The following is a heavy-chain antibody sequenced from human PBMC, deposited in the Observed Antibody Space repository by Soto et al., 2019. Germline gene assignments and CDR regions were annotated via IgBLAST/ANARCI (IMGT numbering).Heavy chain of an antibody. V-gene: IGHV1-69*02. CDR2: IIPILGIA. CDR1: GGTFSSYT. CDR3: ARARLAAVTTNYFDY. D-gene: IGHD4-17*01. Sequence: QVQLVQSGAEVKKPGSSVKVSCKASGGTFSSYTISWVRQAPGQGREWMGRIIPILGIANYAQKFQGRVTITADKSTSTAYMELSSLRSEDTAVYYCARARLAAVTTNYFDYWGQGTLVTVSS. J-gene: IGHJ4*02.